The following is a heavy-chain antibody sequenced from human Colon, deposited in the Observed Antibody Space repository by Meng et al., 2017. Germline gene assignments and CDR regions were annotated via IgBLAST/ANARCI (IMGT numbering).Heavy chain of an antibody. CDR1: GGSISSGDYY. J-gene: IGHJ4*02. Sequence: VQRQESGPGLVQPSQTLSLTCTVSGGSISSGDYYWSWIRQPPGKGLEWIGYIYYSGSTYSNASLKSRVTISIDRSKNQFSLKLSSVTAADTAVYYCARVRIYGLSNYWGQGTLVTVSS. CDR3: ARVRIYGLSNY. D-gene: IGHD4-17*01. CDR2: IYYSGST. V-gene: IGHV4-30-4*01.